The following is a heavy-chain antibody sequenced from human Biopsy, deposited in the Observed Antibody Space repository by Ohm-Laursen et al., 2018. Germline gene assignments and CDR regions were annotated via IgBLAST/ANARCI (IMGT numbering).Heavy chain of an antibody. Sequence: SLRLSCTASGFTFSSYAMSWVRQAPGKGLEWVSAISGSSGSINYADSVKGRFTISRDNSKNTLYLQMNSLRAEDTAVYYCTRDRRIGEWFGELFAYYYYGTDVWGQGTTVTVPS. CDR3: TRDRRIGEWFGELFAYYYYGTDV. J-gene: IGHJ6*02. V-gene: IGHV3-23*01. D-gene: IGHD3-10*01. CDR2: ISGSSGSI. CDR1: GFTFSSYA.